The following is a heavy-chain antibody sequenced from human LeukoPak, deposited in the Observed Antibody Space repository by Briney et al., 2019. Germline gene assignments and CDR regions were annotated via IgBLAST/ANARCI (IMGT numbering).Heavy chain of an antibody. D-gene: IGHD3-16*01. CDR3: AKPGHLLWGDPTGSFDY. CDR2: ISAYNGNT. J-gene: IGHJ4*02. V-gene: IGHV1-18*01. Sequence: ASVKVSCKASGYTFTSYGISWVRQAPGQGLEWMGWISAYNGNTSYAQTLQGRVTMTTDTSTSTAYMELRSLRSDDTAVYYCAKPGHLLWGDPTGSFDYWGQGTLVTVSS. CDR1: GYTFTSYG.